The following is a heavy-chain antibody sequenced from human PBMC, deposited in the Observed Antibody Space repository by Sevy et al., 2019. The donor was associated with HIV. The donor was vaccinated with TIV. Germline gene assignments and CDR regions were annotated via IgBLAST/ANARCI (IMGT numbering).Heavy chain of an antibody. D-gene: IGHD2-8*01. J-gene: IGHJ4*02. CDR3: ARDPRMYGDYLLAYFDY. CDR1: GFAPSTYG. CDR2: IGYDGSNK. V-gene: IGHV3-33*01. Sequence: GESLKISCAASGFAPSTYGMPWVRQAPGKGLEWVAVIGYDGSNKYYADSVKGRFSISRDNSRNTLFLQMDSLRAEDTAVYYCARDPRMYGDYLLAYFDYWGQGTLVTVSS.